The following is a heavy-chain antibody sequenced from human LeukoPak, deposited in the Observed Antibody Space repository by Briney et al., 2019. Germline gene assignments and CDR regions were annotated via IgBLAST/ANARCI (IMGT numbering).Heavy chain of an antibody. CDR3: ARDYCSSTSCLFDY. Sequence: ASVKVSCKASGYTFTGYHMHWVRLAPGQGLEWMGRITPNSGDTNYAQKFQGRVTMTRDTSISTAYMELSRLRSDDTAVYYRARDYCSSTSCLFDYWGQGTLVTVSS. V-gene: IGHV1-2*06. D-gene: IGHD2-2*01. J-gene: IGHJ4*02. CDR1: GYTFTGYH. CDR2: ITPNSGDT.